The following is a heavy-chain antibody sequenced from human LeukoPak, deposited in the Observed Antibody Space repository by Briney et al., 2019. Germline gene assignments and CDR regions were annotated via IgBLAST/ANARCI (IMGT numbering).Heavy chain of an antibody. CDR1: GFTFSSYE. CDR3: AELGITMIGGV. CDR2: ISSSGSTI. Sequence: PGGSLRLSCAASGFTFSSYEMNWVRQALGKGLEWVSYISSSGSTIYYADSVKGRFTIPRDNAKNSLYLQMNSLRAEDTAVYYCAELGITMIGGVWGKGTTVTISS. J-gene: IGHJ6*04. V-gene: IGHV3-48*03. D-gene: IGHD3-10*02.